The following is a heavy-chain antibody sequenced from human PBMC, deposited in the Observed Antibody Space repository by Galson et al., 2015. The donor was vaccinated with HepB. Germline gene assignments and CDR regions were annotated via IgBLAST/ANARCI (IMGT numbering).Heavy chain of an antibody. CDR3: ARTEMATITASAFDY. J-gene: IGHJ4*02. CDR2: IIPIFGTA. CDR1: GYTFTGYY. V-gene: IGHV1-69*06. D-gene: IGHD5-24*01. Sequence: SVKVSCKASGYTFTGYYMHWVRQAPGQGLEWMGGIIPIFGTANYAQKFQGRVTITADKSTSTAYMELSSLRSEDTAVYYCARTEMATITASAFDYWGQGTLVTVSS.